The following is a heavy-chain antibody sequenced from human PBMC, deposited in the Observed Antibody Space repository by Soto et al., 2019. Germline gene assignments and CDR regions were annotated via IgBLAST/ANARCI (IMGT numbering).Heavy chain of an antibody. CDR2: IYYSGST. D-gene: IGHD5-18*01. CDR1: GGSISSYY. J-gene: IGHJ5*02. Sequence: SETLSLTCTVSGGSISSYYWSWIRQPPGKGLEWIGYIYYSGSTNYNPSLKSRVTISVDTSKNQFSLKLSSVTAADTAVYYCARSEQLWLLSWFDPWGQGTLVTVS. V-gene: IGHV4-59*01. CDR3: ARSEQLWLLSWFDP.